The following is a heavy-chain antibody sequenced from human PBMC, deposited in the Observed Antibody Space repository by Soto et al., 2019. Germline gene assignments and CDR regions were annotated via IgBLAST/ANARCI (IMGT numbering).Heavy chain of an antibody. CDR1: GGSISSYY. J-gene: IGHJ3*02. D-gene: IGHD6-6*01. CDR2: IYYSGST. Sequence: SETLSLTCTVSGGSISSYYWSWIRQPPGKGLEWIGYIYYSGSTNYNPSLKSRVTISVDTSKNQFSLKLSSVTAADTAVYYCARGIVAAQPTAFDIWGQGTMVTVSS. V-gene: IGHV4-59*01. CDR3: ARGIVAAQPTAFDI.